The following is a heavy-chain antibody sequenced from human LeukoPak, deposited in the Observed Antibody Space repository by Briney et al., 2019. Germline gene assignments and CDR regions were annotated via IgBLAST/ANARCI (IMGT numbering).Heavy chain of an antibody. CDR2: ISSSSNYI. V-gene: IGHV3-21*01. CDR3: AIMTTVTYIDY. Sequence: GGSLRLSCAASGFAFSSYSMNWVRQAPGKGLEWVSSISSSSNYIYYADSVKGRFTISRDNAKNSLYLQMNSLRAEDTAVYYCAIMTTVTYIDYWGQGTLVTVSS. J-gene: IGHJ4*02. D-gene: IGHD4-17*01. CDR1: GFAFSSYS.